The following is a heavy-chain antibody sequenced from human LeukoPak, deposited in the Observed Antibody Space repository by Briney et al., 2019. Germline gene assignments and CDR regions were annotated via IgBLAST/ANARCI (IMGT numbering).Heavy chain of an antibody. Sequence: ASVKVSCNASGYTFTSYGFTWVRQAPGQGLEWMGWISAYIGNTKYAQKLQGRVTMTTDTSTSTAYMELRSLRSDDTAVYYCARDKKRWLQLRLKEYWYFDLWGRGTLVTVSS. CDR3: ARDKKRWLQLRLKEYWYFDL. D-gene: IGHD5-24*01. CDR1: GYTFTSYG. V-gene: IGHV1-18*01. CDR2: ISAYIGNT. J-gene: IGHJ2*01.